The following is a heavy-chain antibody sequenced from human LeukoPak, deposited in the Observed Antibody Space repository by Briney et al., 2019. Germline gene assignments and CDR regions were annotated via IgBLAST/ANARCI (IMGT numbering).Heavy chain of an antibody. V-gene: IGHV4-39*07. Sequence: WVRQAPGRGLEWIGSIYYSGSTYYNPSLKSRVTISVDTSKNQFSLKLSSVTAADTAVYYCASTSYNSGWYTRYLDAFDIWGQGTMVTVSS. CDR2: IYYSGST. D-gene: IGHD6-19*01. J-gene: IGHJ3*02. CDR3: ASTSYNSGWYTRYLDAFDI.